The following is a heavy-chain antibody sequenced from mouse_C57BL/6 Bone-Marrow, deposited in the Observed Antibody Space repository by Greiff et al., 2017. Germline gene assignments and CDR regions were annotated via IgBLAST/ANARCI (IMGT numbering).Heavy chain of an antibody. D-gene: IGHD1-1*01. CDR3: ARAKNLTKVVATGGY. V-gene: IGHV1-81*01. J-gene: IGHJ2*01. CDR1: GYTFTSYG. Sequence: QVQLKQSGAELARPGASVKLSCKASGYTFTSYGISWVKQRTGQGLEWIGEIYPRSGNTYYNEKFKGKATLTADKSSSTAYMELRSLTSEDSAVYFCARAKNLTKVVATGGYWGQGTTLTVSS. CDR2: IYPRSGNT.